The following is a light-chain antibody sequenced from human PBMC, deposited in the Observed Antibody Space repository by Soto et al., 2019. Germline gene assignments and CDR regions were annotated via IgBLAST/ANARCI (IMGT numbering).Light chain of an antibody. CDR2: DVS. Sequence: QSALTQPASVSASPGQSITISCTGTSGDVGSYNYVSWYQQRPGKAPKLMIYDVSNRPSGVSNRFSGSKSGNTASLTISGLQSDDEGDYYCSSYTSTTLLVFGTGTKLTVL. CDR3: SSYTSTTLLV. J-gene: IGLJ1*01. V-gene: IGLV2-14*03. CDR1: SGDVGSYNY.